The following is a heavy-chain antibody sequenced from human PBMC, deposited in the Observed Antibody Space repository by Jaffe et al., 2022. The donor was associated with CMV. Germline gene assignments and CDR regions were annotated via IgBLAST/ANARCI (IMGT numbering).Heavy chain of an antibody. V-gene: IGHV3-23*01. D-gene: IGHD1-7*01. CDR3: ARITWNYGQYYFDF. Sequence: EVQLLESGGGLVQPGGSLRLSCAASGFTFSNYAMTWVRQAPGKGLEWVSTIGGSGVNTFYADSVKGRFTISRDNSKNTLYLHMNSLRGEDTAVYYCARITWNYGQYYFDFWGQGTLVTVSS. J-gene: IGHJ4*02. CDR2: IGGSGVNT. CDR1: GFTFSNYA.